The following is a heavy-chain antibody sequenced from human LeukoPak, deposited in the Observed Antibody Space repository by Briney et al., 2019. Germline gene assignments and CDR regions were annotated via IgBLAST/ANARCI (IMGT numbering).Heavy chain of an antibody. D-gene: IGHD2-2*02. CDR1: GGSISSGGYC. CDR2: IYQSGST. CDR3: ARIVVPAAIPDWYFDL. V-gene: IGHV4-30-2*01. Sequence: SSETLSLTCTVSGGSISSGGYCWSRIRQPPGRGRVGIRYIYQSGSTYYHPTPKSRLTISVARSKPQFSLKLSSVTAADTAVYYCARIVVPAAIPDWYFDLWGRGTLVTVSS. J-gene: IGHJ2*01.